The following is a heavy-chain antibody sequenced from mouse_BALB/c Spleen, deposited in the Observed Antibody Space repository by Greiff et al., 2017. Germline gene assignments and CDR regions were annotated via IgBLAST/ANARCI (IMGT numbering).Heavy chain of an antibody. CDR2: ISYDGSN. V-gene: IGHV3-6*02. Sequence: EVQLQESGPGLVKPSQSLSLTCSVTGYSITSGYYWNWIRQFPGNILEWMGYISYDGSNNYNPSLKNRISITRDTSKNQFFLKLNSVTTEDTATYYCAREGLLRLFDYWGQGTTLTVSS. CDR3: AREGLLRLFDY. CDR1: GYSITSGYY. D-gene: IGHD1-2*01. J-gene: IGHJ2*01.